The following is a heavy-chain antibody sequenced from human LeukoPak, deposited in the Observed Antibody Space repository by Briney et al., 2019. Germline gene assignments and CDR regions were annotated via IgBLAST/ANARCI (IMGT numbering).Heavy chain of an antibody. D-gene: IGHD5-24*01. V-gene: IGHV3-33*01. J-gene: IGHJ4*02. CDR1: GFTFSSYG. CDR3: ARDLGRWLQLDY. CDR2: IWYDGSTK. Sequence: PGRSLRLSCAASGFTFSSYGMHWVRQAPGKGLEWVAVIWYDGSTKYYADSVKGRFTISRDNSKNTLYLQMNSLRAEDTAVYYCARDLGRWLQLDYWGQGTLVTVSS.